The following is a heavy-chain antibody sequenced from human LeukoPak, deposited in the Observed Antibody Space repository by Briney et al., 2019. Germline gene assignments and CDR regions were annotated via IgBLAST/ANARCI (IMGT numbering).Heavy chain of an antibody. D-gene: IGHD1-1*01. Sequence: SETLSLTCTVSGGSVSSYYWSWIRRPPGRGLEWIAYLSHSGSSDSNPSLTSRVTTLVDTSKNQFSLKLTSVTAADTAVYYCARARCDNAWYAFDIWGHGTMVTVSS. CDR3: ARARCDNAWYAFDI. J-gene: IGHJ3*02. CDR2: LSHSGSS. CDR1: GGSVSSYY. V-gene: IGHV4-59*02.